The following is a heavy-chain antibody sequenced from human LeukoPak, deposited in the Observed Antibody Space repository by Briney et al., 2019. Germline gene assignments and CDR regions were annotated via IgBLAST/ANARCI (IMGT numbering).Heavy chain of an antibody. D-gene: IGHD2-21*01. Sequence: SETLSLTCAVYGGSFSGYYWSWIRQPPGEGLEWIGEINHSGSTNYNPSLKSRVTISVDTSKNQFSLKLSSVTAADTAVYYCARGPLLGYWGQGTLVTVSS. V-gene: IGHV4-34*01. J-gene: IGHJ4*02. CDR3: ARGPLLGY. CDR2: INHSGST. CDR1: GGSFSGYY.